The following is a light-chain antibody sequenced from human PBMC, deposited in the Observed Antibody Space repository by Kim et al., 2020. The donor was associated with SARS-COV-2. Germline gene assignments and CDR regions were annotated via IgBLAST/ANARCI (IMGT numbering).Light chain of an antibody. CDR3: QQYKWNPPYT. CDR2: SAS. Sequence: DIVMTQSPDSLAVSLGERATINCKSSQSVLYSPDNRNCLAWYQHKPGQPPKLLIYSASTRESGVPDRFAGSGSVTDFTLTINNLQAEDVAVYYCQQYKWNPPYTFGQGTKLEI. V-gene: IGKV4-1*01. J-gene: IGKJ2*01. CDR1: QSVLYSPDNRNC.